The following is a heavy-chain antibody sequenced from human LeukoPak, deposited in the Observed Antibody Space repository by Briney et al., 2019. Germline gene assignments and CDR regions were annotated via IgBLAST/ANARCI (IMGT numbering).Heavy chain of an antibody. V-gene: IGHV3-30*04. J-gene: IGHJ4*02. D-gene: IGHD4-17*01. Sequence: GGSLRLSCTASGFTFSSFAMHWVRQAPGKGLEWVAVISLNGGDTNYAGSVKGRFTISRDNSKNTLYLQMNSLRAEDTAVYYCARDPTTRSNRAQFYSDYWGQGTLVIVSS. CDR3: ARDPTTRSNRAQFYSDY. CDR2: ISLNGGDT. CDR1: GFTFSSFA.